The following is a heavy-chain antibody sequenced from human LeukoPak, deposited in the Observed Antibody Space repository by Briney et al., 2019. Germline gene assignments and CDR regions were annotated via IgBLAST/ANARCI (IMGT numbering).Heavy chain of an antibody. D-gene: IGHD3-22*01. CDR1: GYSFTSYW. V-gene: IGHV5-51*01. J-gene: IGHJ4*02. CDR3: ARRSYYYDSSGLRYYFDY. CDR2: IYPGDSDT. Sequence: GESLKISCKGSGYSFTSYWIGWVRQMPGKGLEWRGIIYPGDSDTRYSPSFQGQVTISADKSISTAYLQWSSLKASDTAMYYCARRSYYYDSSGLRYYFDYWGQGTLVTVSS.